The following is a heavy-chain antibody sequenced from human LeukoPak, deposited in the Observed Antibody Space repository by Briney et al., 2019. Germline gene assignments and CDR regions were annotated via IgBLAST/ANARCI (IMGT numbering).Heavy chain of an antibody. J-gene: IGHJ4*02. CDR1: GGSFSGYY. CDR2: INHSGST. V-gene: IGHV4-34*01. Sequence: PSETLSLTCAVYGGSFSGYYWSWIRQPPGKGLEWIGEINHSGSTNYNPPLKSRVTISVDTSKNQFSLKLSSVTAADTAVYYCARGGVLYYWGQGTLVTVSS. CDR3: ARGGVLYY. D-gene: IGHD3-10*01.